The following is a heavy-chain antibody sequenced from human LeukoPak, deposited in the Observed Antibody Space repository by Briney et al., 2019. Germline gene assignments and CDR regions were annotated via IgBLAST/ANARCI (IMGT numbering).Heavy chain of an antibody. CDR3: ARGGGLDV. CDR1: GFSISNSA. J-gene: IGHJ6*02. Sequence: GGSLRLSCAVSGFSISNSAMHWVRRAPGKGLEWVASINHNGNVNYYVDSVKGRFTISRDNAKNSLYLQMSNLRAEDTAVYFCARGGGLDVWGQGATVTVSS. CDR2: INHNGNVN. V-gene: IGHV3-7*03. D-gene: IGHD3-16*01.